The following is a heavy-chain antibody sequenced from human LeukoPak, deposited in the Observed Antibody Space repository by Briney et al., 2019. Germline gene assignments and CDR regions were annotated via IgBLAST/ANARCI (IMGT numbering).Heavy chain of an antibody. V-gene: IGHV4-38-2*02. Sequence: SETLSLTCNVSYYSISRGHYWGWIRQPPGKGLEWIGSIYYSGNTYYNASLKSQVSISIDTSKNQFSLRLTSVTAADTAVYYCARQTGSGLFILPGGQGTLVTVSS. J-gene: IGHJ4*02. D-gene: IGHD3/OR15-3a*01. CDR2: IYYSGNT. CDR1: YYSISRGHY. CDR3: ARQTGSGLFILP.